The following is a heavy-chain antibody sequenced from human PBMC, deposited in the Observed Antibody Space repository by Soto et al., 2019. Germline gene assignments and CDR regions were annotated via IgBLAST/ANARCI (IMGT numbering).Heavy chain of an antibody. CDR3: AREGAAGHYYYYGMDV. D-gene: IGHD6-19*01. CDR1: GYTFTGYY. CDR2: INPNSGGT. J-gene: IGHJ6*02. Sequence: QVQLVQSGAEVKKPGASVKVSCKASGYTFTGYYMHWVRQAPGQGLEWMGWINPNSGGTNYAQKFQGWVTMNRDTSISTAYMELSRLRSDDTAVYYCAREGAAGHYYYYGMDVWGQGTTVTVSS. V-gene: IGHV1-2*04.